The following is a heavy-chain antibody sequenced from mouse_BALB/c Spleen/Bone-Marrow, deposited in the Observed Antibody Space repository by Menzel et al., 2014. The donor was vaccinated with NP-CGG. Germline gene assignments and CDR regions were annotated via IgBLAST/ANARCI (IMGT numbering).Heavy chain of an antibody. V-gene: IGHV7-3*02. J-gene: IGHJ4*01. CDR1: GFTFTDYY. CDR3: ARYDGYSDNAMDY. CDR2: IRNRANGYTT. Sequence: EVQGVESGGGLVQPGGSLRLSCAPSGFTFTDYYMNWVRQPPGKALEWLGFIRNRANGYTTEFSASVKGRFTISRDNSQSILYLQINTLRAEDSATYYCARYDGYSDNAMDYWGQGTSVTVSS. D-gene: IGHD2-3*01.